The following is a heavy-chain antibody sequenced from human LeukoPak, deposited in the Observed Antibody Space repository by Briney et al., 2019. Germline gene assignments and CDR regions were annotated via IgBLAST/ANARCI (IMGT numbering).Heavy chain of an antibody. CDR1: GFTFSSYG. J-gene: IGHJ4*02. CDR3: ARGRLGYCGSTSCSPYFDY. Sequence: PGGSLRLSCAASGFTFSSYGMHWVRQAPGKGLEWVAVISYDGSNKYYADSVKGRFTISRDNSKNTLYLQMNSLRAEDTAVYYCARGRLGYCGSTSCSPYFDYWGQGTLVTVSS. D-gene: IGHD2-2*01. CDR2: ISYDGSNK. V-gene: IGHV3-30*03.